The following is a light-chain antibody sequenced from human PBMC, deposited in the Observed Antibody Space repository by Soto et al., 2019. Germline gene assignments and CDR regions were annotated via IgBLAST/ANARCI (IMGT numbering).Light chain of an antibody. CDR2: DTS. V-gene: IGLV7-46*01. J-gene: IGLJ2*01. CDR1: TGAVTSGHY. CDR3: LLSYSGARLVV. Sequence: QAVVTQEPSLTLAPGGTVTLTGGSSTGAVTSGHYPYWFQQKPGQAPRTLIYDTSNQHSFPPARFSGSLLGGKPALTRSGAQPEDEAEYYCLLSYSGARLVVFGGGTKLTVL.